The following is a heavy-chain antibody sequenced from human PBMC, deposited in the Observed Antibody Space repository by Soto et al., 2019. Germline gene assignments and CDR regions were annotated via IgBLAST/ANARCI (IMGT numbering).Heavy chain of an antibody. D-gene: IGHD3-10*01. V-gene: IGHV1-69*01. J-gene: IGHJ5*02. CDR3: ARDEGRYYYGSGSLESTFDP. Sequence: QVQLVQSGAEVKKPGSSVKVSCKASGGTFSSYAISWVRQAPGQGLEWMGGSIPIFGTANYAQKFQGRVTITADESTSTAYMELSSLRSEDTAVYYCARDEGRYYYGSGSLESTFDPWGQGTLVTVSS. CDR1: GGTFSSYA. CDR2: SIPIFGTA.